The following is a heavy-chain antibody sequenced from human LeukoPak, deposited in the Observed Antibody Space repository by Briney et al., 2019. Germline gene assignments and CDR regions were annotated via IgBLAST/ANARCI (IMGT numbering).Heavy chain of an antibody. CDR2: IRYDGITK. J-gene: IGHJ4*02. Sequence: GGSLRLSCAAAGFTFSSYGMDWVRQSPGKGLEWGTFIRYDGITKYYAASLKGRFTISRDNSKNTLYLQMNSLRAEDTAVYYCAKDVYHYDRTGYVLDYWGQGTLVTVSS. CDR1: GFTFSSYG. CDR3: AKDVYHYDRTGYVLDY. D-gene: IGHD3-22*01. V-gene: IGHV3-30*02.